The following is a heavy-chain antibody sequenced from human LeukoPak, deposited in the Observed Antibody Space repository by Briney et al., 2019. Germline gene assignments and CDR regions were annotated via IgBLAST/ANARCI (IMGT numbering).Heavy chain of an antibody. CDR1: GFTFSSYS. J-gene: IGHJ4*02. D-gene: IGHD1-26*01. CDR3: ARERPSRRWELLRRVFDY. CDR2: ISSSRSYI. Sequence: GGSLRLSCAASGFTFSSYSMNWVRQAPGKGLEWVSSISSSRSYIYYADSVKGRFTISRDNAKNSLYLQMNSLRAEDTAVYYCARERPSRRWELLRRVFDYWGQGTLVTVSS. V-gene: IGHV3-21*01.